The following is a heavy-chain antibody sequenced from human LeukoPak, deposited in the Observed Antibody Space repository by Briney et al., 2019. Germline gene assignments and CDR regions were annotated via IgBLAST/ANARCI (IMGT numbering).Heavy chain of an antibody. J-gene: IGHJ5*02. CDR3: ARDFGLYGSDP. D-gene: IGHD3-10*01. V-gene: IGHV3-66*02. Sequence: GGSLRLSCAASGFTVSSNYMSWVRQAPGKGLEWVSVIYSGGSTYYADSVKGRFTISRDNSKNTLYLQMNSLGAEDTAVYYCARDFGLYGSDPWGQGTLVTVSS. CDR1: GFTVSSNY. CDR2: IYSGGST.